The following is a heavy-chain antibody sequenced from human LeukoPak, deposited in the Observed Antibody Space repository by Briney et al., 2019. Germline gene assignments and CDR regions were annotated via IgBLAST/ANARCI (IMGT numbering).Heavy chain of an antibody. CDR2: TTGSGSST. CDR3: VRSFDY. V-gene: IGHV3-23*01. J-gene: IGHJ4*02. CDR1: GFIFSTYG. Sequence: GGSLRLSCAASGFIFSTYGMTWVRQAPGKGLEWVSGTTGSGSSTYYADSVKGRFTISRDNSKNTLYLQMNSLRDEDTAIYYCVRSFDYWGQGTLVTVSS.